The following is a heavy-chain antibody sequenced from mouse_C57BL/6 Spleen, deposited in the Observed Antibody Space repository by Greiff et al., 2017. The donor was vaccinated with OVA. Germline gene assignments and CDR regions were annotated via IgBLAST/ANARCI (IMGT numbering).Heavy chain of an antibody. D-gene: IGHD1-1*01. CDR2: LYPGSGCT. CDR3: VYGSSYEDY. J-gene: IGHJ2*01. CDR1: GYTFTSYW. V-gene: IGHV1-55*01. Sequence: QVQLQQPGAELVKPGASVKMSCKASGYTFTSYWITWVKQRPGQGLEWIGDLYPGSGCTNHSEKFKSKATLTVDTSSSTAYMQLSSLTSEDAAVYCCVYGSSYEDYWGQGTTLTVSS.